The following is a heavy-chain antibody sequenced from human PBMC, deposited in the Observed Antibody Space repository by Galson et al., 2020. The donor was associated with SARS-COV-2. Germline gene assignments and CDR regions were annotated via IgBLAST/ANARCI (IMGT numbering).Heavy chain of an antibody. CDR1: GFAFSSYA. D-gene: IGHD3-22*01. CDR2: ISYDGSNE. CDR3: VSLDDSSGYQGIDY. J-gene: IGHJ4*02. Sequence: TGGSLRLSCAGSGFAFSSYAMHWVRQAPGKGLEWVAIISYDGSNEYYADSVKGRFTIFRDNSKNTLYLQMNSLRAEDTAVYYCVSLDDSSGYQGIDYWGQGTLVTVSS. V-gene: IGHV3-30-3*01.